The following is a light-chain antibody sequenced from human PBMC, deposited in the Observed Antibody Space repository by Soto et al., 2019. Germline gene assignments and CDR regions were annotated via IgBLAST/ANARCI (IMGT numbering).Light chain of an antibody. CDR1: SSNIGSNY. CDR3: AAGNDILSGYV. Sequence: QSVLTQPPSASGTPGQRVTISCSGSSSNIGSNYVYWYQQLPGTAPKLLIYRNNQRPSGVPDRFSGSKSGTSASLAISGLRSDDEADYYCAAGNDILSGYVFGTGTKVTVL. V-gene: IGLV1-47*01. J-gene: IGLJ1*01. CDR2: RNN.